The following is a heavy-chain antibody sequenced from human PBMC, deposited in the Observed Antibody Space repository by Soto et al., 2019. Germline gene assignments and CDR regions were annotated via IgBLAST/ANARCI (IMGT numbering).Heavy chain of an antibody. J-gene: IGHJ4*02. Sequence: SETLSLTCTVSGGSISSYYWSWIRQPPGKGLGWIGYIYYSGSTNYNPSLKSRVTISVDTSKNQFSLKLSSVTAADTAVYYCARASPPADYWGQGTLVTVSS. V-gene: IGHV4-59*01. CDR3: ARASPPADY. CDR2: IYYSGST. CDR1: GGSISSYY.